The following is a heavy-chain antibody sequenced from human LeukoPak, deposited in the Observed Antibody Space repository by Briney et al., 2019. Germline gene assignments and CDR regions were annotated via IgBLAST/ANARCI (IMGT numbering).Heavy chain of an antibody. CDR3: ARGRGSLTY. J-gene: IGHJ4*02. CDR2: FYDTRSP. CDR1: GGSISLYY. V-gene: IGHV4-59*01. D-gene: IGHD3-10*01. Sequence: SETLSLACTVSGGSISLYYWSWIRQPPGKGLEWIGYFYDTRSPKYNPSLERRVTISVDMSRNQFSLNLTSVTAADTAVYYCARGRGSLTYWGQGTLATVPS.